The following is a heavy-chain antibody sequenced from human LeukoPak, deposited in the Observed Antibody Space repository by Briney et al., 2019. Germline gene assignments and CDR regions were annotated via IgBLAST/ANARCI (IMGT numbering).Heavy chain of an antibody. V-gene: IGHV3-7*03. CDR1: GFTVSSRY. J-gene: IGHJ5*02. D-gene: IGHD1-26*01. CDR3: AKDRYSGSYYWFDP. Sequence: PGGSLRLSCAASGFTVSSRYVTWVRQGPGKGLEWVANINQDGSEKNYVDSVKGRFTISRDNSKNTLYLQMNSLRAEDTAVYYCAKDRYSGSYYWFDPWGQGTLVTVSS. CDR2: INQDGSEK.